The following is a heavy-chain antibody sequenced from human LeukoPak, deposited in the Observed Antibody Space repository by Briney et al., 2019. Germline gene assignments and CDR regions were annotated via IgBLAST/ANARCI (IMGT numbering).Heavy chain of an antibody. V-gene: IGHV3-74*01. CDR2: INSDGSWT. CDR3: VSFYETY. CDR1: GFPFNTYA. J-gene: IGHJ4*02. Sequence: GGSLRLSCSASGFPFNTYAIHWVRQAPGKGLVWVSHINSDGSWTSYADSVKGRFTISKDNAKNTVYLQMNNLRAEDTAVYYCVSFYETYWGRGTLVTVSS. D-gene: IGHD2/OR15-2a*01.